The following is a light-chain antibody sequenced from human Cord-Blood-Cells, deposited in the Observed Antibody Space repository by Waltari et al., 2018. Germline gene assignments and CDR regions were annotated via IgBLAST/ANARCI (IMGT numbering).Light chain of an antibody. J-gene: IGLJ1*01. CDR3: CSYAGSSTYV. V-gene: IGLV2-23*01. CDR2: EGS. CDR1: SSDVGRYNL. Sequence: QSALTQPASVSGSPGQSITISCTGTSSDVGRYNLVSWYRQPPGKAPKLMISEGSQRPSGVSNRFSGSKSGNTASLRISGLQAEDEADYYCCSYAGSSTYVFGTGTKVTVL.